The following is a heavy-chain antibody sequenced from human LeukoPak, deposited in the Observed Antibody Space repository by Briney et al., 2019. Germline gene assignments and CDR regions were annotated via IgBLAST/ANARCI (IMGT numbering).Heavy chain of an antibody. D-gene: IGHD2-2*01. CDR2: IQQDAREN. J-gene: IGHJ4*02. CDR3: VRIRVPTAKRVYPDY. Sequence: GRSLRPSCAASGFAPSNYFMSCVRHAPGEGLEWWANIQQDARENNYVDSVRGRFTISRDNAKKSLYRHMYTLRAEDTAVCYCVRIRVPTAKRVYPDYWGQGTLVTVSS. V-gene: IGHV3-7*01. CDR1: GFAPSNYF.